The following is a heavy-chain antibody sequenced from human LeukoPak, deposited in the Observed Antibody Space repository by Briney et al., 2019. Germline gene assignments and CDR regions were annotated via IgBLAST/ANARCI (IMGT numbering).Heavy chain of an antibody. CDR1: GYTFTGNY. V-gene: IGHV1-2*02. Sequence: VASVKVSCKASGYTFTGNYMHWVRQAPGQGLEWMGWINPNSGGTNYAQKFQGSVTMTRDTSISTAYMELSRLRSDDTAVYYCARPRLAAAGMFDPWGQGTLVTVSS. CDR2: INPNSGGT. D-gene: IGHD6-13*01. CDR3: ARPRLAAAGMFDP. J-gene: IGHJ5*02.